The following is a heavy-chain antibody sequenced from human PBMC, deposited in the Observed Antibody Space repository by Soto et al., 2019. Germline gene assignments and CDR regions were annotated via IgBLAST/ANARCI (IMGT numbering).Heavy chain of an antibody. V-gene: IGHV1-69*01. CDR3: ARGGGYCSGGSCSFAFDI. CDR2: IIPIFGTA. Sequence: QVQLVQSGAEVKKPGSSVKVSCKASGGTFSSYAISWVRQAPGQGLEWMGGIIPIFGTANYAQKFQGRVTITAVESTSTAYMELSSLRSEDTAVYYCARGGGYCSGGSCSFAFDIWGQGTMVTVSS. J-gene: IGHJ3*02. D-gene: IGHD2-15*01. CDR1: GGTFSSYA.